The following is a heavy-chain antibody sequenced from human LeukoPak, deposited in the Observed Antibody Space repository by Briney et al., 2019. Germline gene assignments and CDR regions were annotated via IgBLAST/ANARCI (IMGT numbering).Heavy chain of an antibody. J-gene: IGHJ4*02. CDR2: IRSKANSYAT. V-gene: IGHV3-73*01. D-gene: IGHD1-26*01. Sequence: GGSLRLSCAASGFTFSGSAIHWVRQASGKGLEWVGRIRSKANSYATAYGESVKGRFTMSRDDSKNTLYLQMNSLKTEDTAVYYCTTVSRSGSYCAYWGQGTLVTVSS. CDR1: GFTFSGSA. CDR3: TTVSRSGSYCAY.